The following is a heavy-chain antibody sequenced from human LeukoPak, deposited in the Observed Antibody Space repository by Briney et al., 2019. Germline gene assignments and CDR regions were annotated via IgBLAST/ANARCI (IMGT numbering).Heavy chain of an antibody. CDR2: ISSSSSSYI. J-gene: IGHJ4*02. CDR3: AREAKRVTTVDY. V-gene: IGHV3-21*01. Sequence: GGSLRLSCAASGFTFSSYSMNWVRQAPGKGLEWVSSISSSSSSYIYYADSVKGRFTISRDNAKNSLYLQMNSLRAEDTAVYYCAREAKRVTTVDYWGQGTLVTVSS. D-gene: IGHD4-17*01. CDR1: GFTFSSYS.